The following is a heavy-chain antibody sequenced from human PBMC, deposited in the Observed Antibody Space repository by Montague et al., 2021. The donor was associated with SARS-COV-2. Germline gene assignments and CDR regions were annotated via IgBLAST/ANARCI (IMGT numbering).Heavy chain of an antibody. V-gene: IGHV4-39*01. D-gene: IGHD6-13*01. CDR1: GGSLSSSSYY. CDR2: FFYSRST. Sequence: SETLSLTCTVSGGSLSSSSYYWGWIRQPPGKGLEWVGSFFYSRSTYYNPSLKSRVTISVDTSKNQFSLKLSSVTAADTAVYYCARPQQQLAFDYWGQGTLVTVSS. J-gene: IGHJ4*02. CDR3: ARPQQQLAFDY.